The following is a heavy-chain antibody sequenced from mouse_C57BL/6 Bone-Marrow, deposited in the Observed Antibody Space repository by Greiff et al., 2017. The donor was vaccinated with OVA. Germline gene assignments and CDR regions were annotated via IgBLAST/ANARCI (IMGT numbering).Heavy chain of an antibody. CDR1: GYTFTSYW. V-gene: IGHV1-61*01. D-gene: IGHD1-1*01. Sequence: QVQLQQPGAELVRPGSSVKLSCKASGYTFTSYWLDWVKQRPGQGLEWIGNIYPSDSETHYNQKFKDKATLTVDKSSSTAYMQLSSLTSEDSAVYYCARTTVVADAMDYWGQGTSVTVSS. CDR3: ARTTVVADAMDY. J-gene: IGHJ4*01. CDR2: IYPSDSET.